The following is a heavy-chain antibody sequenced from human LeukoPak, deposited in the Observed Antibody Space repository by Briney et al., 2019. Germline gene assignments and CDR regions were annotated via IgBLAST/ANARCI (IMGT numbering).Heavy chain of an antibody. V-gene: IGHV4-61*01. D-gene: IGHD6-6*01. Sequence: SETLSLTCTVSGGSISSSSYYWSWIRQPPGKGLEWIGYIYYSGSTNYNPSLKSRVTISVDTSKNQFSLKLSSVTAADTAVYYCATSSSSSRWYFDLWGRGTLVTVSS. CDR1: GGSISSSSYY. CDR3: ATSSSSSRWYFDL. CDR2: IYYSGST. J-gene: IGHJ2*01.